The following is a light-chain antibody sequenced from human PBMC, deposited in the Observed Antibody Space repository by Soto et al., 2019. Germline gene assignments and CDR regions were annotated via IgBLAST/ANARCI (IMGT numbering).Light chain of an antibody. Sequence: QLVLTQPPSASGTAGQGVTISCSGGDSNIGSNSGYLYQHLPRTAPKLLFYYNNQRPSGVPDRSAGSRSGTSASLAIVGLRSEDEAVYYCAAWDASRSACVFGNGTQVTVL. CDR3: AAWDASRSACV. V-gene: IGLV1-47*02. CDR1: DSNIGSNS. CDR2: YNN. J-gene: IGLJ1*01.